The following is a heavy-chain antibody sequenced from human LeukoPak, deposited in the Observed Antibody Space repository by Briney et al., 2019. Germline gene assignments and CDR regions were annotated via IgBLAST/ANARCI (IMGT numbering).Heavy chain of an antibody. CDR1: GFTFSDSW. CDR2: MNHDGSEK. CDR3: AAYTHWVAGDV. D-gene: IGHD3-16*01. J-gene: IGHJ6*02. V-gene: IGHV3-7*01. Sequence: GGSLRLSCAASGFTFSDSWMSWVRQAPGKGLEWVANMNHDGSEKDYVDSVKGRFTISRDNARNSLYLQMGSRRAEDTAVYYCAAYTHWVAGDVWGQGTTVTVSS.